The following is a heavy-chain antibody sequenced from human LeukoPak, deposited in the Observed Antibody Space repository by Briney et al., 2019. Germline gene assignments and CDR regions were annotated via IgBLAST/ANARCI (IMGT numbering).Heavy chain of an antibody. CDR3: ARAQLSISGLPASSFDT. Sequence: AAVKVSCKASGYTFTSYVISWVRQAPGQGLEWMGWISAYNCNTNYAHKLQGRVTLTPGTPTTPASVAMTSLRSDDKAVSYCARAQLSISGLPASSFDTWGPRNPVTAS. D-gene: IGHD3-3*01. CDR2: ISAYNCNT. CDR1: GYTFTSYV. V-gene: IGHV1-18*01. J-gene: IGHJ4*01.